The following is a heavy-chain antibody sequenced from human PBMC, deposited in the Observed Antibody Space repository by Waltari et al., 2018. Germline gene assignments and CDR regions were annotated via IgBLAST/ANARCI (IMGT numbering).Heavy chain of an antibody. CDR2: ISSSSSYI. J-gene: IGHJ4*02. CDR3: ARSSSIAARGTFDY. Sequence: EVQLVESGGGLVKPGGSLRLSCAASGFTFSSYSMNWVRQAPGKGLEWVSSISSSSSYIYYADSVKGRFTISRDNAKNSLYLQMNSLRAEDTAVYYCARSSSIAARGTFDYWGQGTLVTVSS. V-gene: IGHV3-21*01. D-gene: IGHD6-6*01. CDR1: GFTFSSYS.